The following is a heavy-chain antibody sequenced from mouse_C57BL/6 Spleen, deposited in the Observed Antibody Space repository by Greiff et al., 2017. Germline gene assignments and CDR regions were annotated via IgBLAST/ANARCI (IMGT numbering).Heavy chain of an antibody. CDR1: GFTFSDYY. CDR3: ARVGDYNYYAMDY. Sequence: EVQLKESEGGLVQPGSSMKLSCTASGFTFSDYYMAWVRQVPEKGLEWVANINYDGSSTYYLDSLKSRFIISRDNAKNILYLQMSSLKSEDTATYYCARVGDYNYYAMDYWGQGTSVTVSS. D-gene: IGHD2-4*01. J-gene: IGHJ4*01. CDR2: INYDGSST. V-gene: IGHV5-16*01.